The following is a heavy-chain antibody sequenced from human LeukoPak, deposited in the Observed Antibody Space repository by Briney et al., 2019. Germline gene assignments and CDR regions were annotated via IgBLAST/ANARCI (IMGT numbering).Heavy chain of an antibody. CDR3: AKNAAPTRYFDWLPIDY. J-gene: IGHJ4*02. CDR1: GFTFSSYA. V-gene: IGHV3-23*01. D-gene: IGHD3-9*01. Sequence: GGSLRLSCAASGFTFSSYAMSWVRQAPGMGLEWVSSTSGSGGNEYYADSVKGRYTISRDNSKNTLYLQMNSLRGEDTAVYYCAKNAAPTRYFDWLPIDYWGQGTLVTVSS. CDR2: TSGSGGNE.